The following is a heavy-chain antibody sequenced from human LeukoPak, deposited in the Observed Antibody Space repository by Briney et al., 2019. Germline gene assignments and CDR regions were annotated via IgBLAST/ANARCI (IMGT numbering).Heavy chain of an antibody. CDR1: GFTFSSYA. CDR2: ISYDGSNK. CDR3: AKDRYCSGGSCYADALDI. V-gene: IGHV3-30-3*01. J-gene: IGHJ3*02. Sequence: PGRSLRLSCAASGFTFSSYAMHWVRQAPGKGLEWVAVISYDGSNKYYADSVKGRFTISRDNSKNTLYLQMNSLRAEDTAVYYCAKDRYCSGGSCYADALDIWGQGTLVTVSS. D-gene: IGHD2-15*01.